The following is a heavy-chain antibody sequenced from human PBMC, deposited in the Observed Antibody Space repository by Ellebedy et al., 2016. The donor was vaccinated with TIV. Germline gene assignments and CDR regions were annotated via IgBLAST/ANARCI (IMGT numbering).Heavy chain of an antibody. D-gene: IGHD1-1*01. V-gene: IGHV4-38-2*02. CDR1: GYSISSGYY. Sequence: SETLSLTCTVSGYSISSGYYWGWIRQPPGKGLEWIGSIYHSGSTYYNPSLKSRVTISVDTSKNQFSLKLRSVTAADTAVYYCARDRTGNSFDYWGQGTLATVSS. CDR2: IYHSGST. J-gene: IGHJ4*02. CDR3: ARDRTGNSFDY.